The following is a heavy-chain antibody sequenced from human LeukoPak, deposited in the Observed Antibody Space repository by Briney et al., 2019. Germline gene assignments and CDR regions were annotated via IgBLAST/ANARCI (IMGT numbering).Heavy chain of an antibody. CDR2: MWYDGSNK. V-gene: IGHV3-33*08. CDR1: GFTFSSYA. D-gene: IGHD6-13*01. J-gene: IGHJ4*02. Sequence: GGSLRLSCAASGFTFSSYAMTWVRQAPGKGLEWVAVMWYDGSNKYYADSVKGRFTISRDNSKNTVYLQMNSLRVEDTAVYYCARGDPGIAAAGFDSWGQGTLVTVSS. CDR3: ARGDPGIAAAGFDS.